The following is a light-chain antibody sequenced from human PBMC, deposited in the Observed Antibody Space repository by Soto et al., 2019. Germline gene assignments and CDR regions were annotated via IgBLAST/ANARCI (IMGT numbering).Light chain of an antibody. CDR2: DAS. CDR1: EGVRNQ. CDR3: QQYNDHPFT. J-gene: IGKJ3*01. V-gene: IGKV1-16*01. Sequence: DIQMTQSPFSLSASVGDRVTITCRASEGVRNQLGWFQQKPGKAPKSLICDASSLQSGVPSRFSGSGSGTDFTLTINSLQPEDFATYYCQQYNDHPFTFGPGTKVDI.